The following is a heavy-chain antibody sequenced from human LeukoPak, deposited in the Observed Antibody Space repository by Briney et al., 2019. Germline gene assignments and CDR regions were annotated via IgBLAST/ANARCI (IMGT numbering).Heavy chain of an antibody. CDR3: ARVSVGRYYFDN. J-gene: IGHJ4*02. CDR1: GGSISSYY. V-gene: IGHV3-74*01. CDR2: INPDGSTT. Sequence: ETLSLTCTVSGGSISSYYWSWIRQPPGKGLVWVSRINPDGSTTSYADSVKGRFTISRDSAKNTLYLQMNSPRAEDTAVYYCARVSVGRYYFDNWGQGTPVTVS. D-gene: IGHD3-3*02.